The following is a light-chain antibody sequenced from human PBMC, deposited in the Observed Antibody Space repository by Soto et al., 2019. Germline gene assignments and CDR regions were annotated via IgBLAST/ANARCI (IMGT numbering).Light chain of an antibody. Sequence: EIVLTQSPATLSVSAGGTVTLSCRASQSIRTNVAWYQQIPGQAPRLLVYGASTRATGVPARFSGSGSGIEFTLPISSLQSEDSSFYYCQQYFSWRLTWTFGPGTKVQIK. J-gene: IGKJ3*01. CDR1: QSIRTN. V-gene: IGKV3-15*01. CDR3: QQYFSWRLTWT. CDR2: GAS.